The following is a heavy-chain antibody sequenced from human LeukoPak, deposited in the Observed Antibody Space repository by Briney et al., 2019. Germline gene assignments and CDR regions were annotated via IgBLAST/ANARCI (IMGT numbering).Heavy chain of an antibody. CDR1: GGSISSGGYS. D-gene: IGHD3-10*01. J-gene: IGHJ5*02. CDR2: IYHSGST. V-gene: IGHV4-30-2*01. Sequence: PSQTLSLTCTVSGGSISSGGYSWSWIRQPPGKGLEWIGYIYHSGSTYYNPSLKSRVTISVDRSKNQFSLKLSSVTAADTAVYYCARGYGSGSYYTDPWGQGTLVTVSS. CDR3: ARGYGSGSYYTDP.